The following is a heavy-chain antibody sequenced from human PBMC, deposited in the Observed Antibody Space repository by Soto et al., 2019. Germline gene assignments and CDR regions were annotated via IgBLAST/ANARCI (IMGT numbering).Heavy chain of an antibody. J-gene: IGHJ4*02. D-gene: IGHD2-2*01. Sequence: SETLSLTYDVSGGSICSAVFSRSWTQQPPGKSLEWIRYIYHSGRTSYIPSLKSRVTMSVDRSKYQFSLKLSSVTAADTAVYYCARVPERWGQGTLVTVSS. CDR3: ARVPER. CDR1: GGSICSAVFS. V-gene: IGHV4-30-2*01. CDR2: IYHSGRT.